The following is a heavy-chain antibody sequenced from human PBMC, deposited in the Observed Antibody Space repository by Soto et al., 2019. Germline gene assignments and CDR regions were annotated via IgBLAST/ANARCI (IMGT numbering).Heavy chain of an antibody. Sequence: GGSLRLSCAAFGFTVSGKKYVAWVRQAPGKGLEWVSALYDLDGTYYADSVKGRFTTSSDSSRTTVYLQMNSLRPDDTAVYFCATWHLQEHAYDIWGQGTMVPVSS. V-gene: IGHV3-53*01. D-gene: IGHD1-1*01. CDR2: LYDLDGT. J-gene: IGHJ3*02. CDR1: GFTVSGKKY. CDR3: ATWHLQEHAYDI.